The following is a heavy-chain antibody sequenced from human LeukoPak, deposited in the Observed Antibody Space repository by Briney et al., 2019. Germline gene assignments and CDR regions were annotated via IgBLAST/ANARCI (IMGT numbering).Heavy chain of an antibody. CDR1: GYTLTELS. V-gene: IGHV1-24*01. CDR3: ATGNWRRWFGEPPFDY. Sequence: ASVKVSFTVSGYTLTELSMHWVRQAPGKGVEWMGGFDPEDGETIYAQKFQGRVTMTEDTSTDTAYMELSSLRSEDTAVYYCATGNWRRWFGEPPFDYWGQGTLVTVSS. CDR2: FDPEDGET. D-gene: IGHD3-10*01. J-gene: IGHJ4*02.